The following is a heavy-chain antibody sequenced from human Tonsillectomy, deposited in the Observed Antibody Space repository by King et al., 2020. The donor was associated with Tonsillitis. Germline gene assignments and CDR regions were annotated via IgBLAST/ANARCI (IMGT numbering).Heavy chain of an antibody. D-gene: IGHD4-17*01. J-gene: IGHJ4*02. CDR2: FNSDGSST. V-gene: IGHV3-74*01. Sequence: VQLVESGGGLVQPGGSLRLSCAASGFTFSSYWMHWVRQAPGKGLVWVSHFNSDGSSTTYADSVKGRFTISRDNAKNTLYLQMNSLRAEDTAVYYCAREAISYGDYGDYWGQGTLVTVSS. CDR3: AREAISYGDYGDY. CDR1: GFTFSSYW.